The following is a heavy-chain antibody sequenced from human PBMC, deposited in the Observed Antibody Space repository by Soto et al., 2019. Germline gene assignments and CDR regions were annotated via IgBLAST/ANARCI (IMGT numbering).Heavy chain of an antibody. V-gene: IGHV3-21*01. Sequence: GGSLRLSCAASGFTFSSYAMSWVRQAPGKGLEWVSSISSSSSYIYYADSVKGRFTISRDNAKNSLYLQMNSLRAEDTAVYYCARDLPLLWFGEGGAFDIWGQGTMVTVSS. J-gene: IGHJ3*02. D-gene: IGHD3-10*01. CDR2: ISSSSSYI. CDR3: ARDLPLLWFGEGGAFDI. CDR1: GFTFSSYA.